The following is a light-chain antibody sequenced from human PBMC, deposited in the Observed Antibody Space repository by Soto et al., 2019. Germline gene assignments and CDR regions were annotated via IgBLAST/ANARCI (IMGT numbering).Light chain of an antibody. J-gene: IGKJ2*01. CDR3: QQRTNWYT. Sequence: ESVLTPSPATLSLSPGERATLSCRASQSVSRYLAWYQQKTGQAPRLLIYDASNRATGIPGRFSGSGSGKVFPLTISSLAPDDVAVYCCQQRTNWYTFGQGTKLEIK. V-gene: IGKV3-11*01. CDR1: QSVSRY. CDR2: DAS.